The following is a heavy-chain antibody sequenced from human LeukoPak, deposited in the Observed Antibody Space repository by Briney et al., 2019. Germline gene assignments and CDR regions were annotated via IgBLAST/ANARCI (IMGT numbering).Heavy chain of an antibody. J-gene: IGHJ6*02. D-gene: IGHD3-22*01. Sequence: GGSLRLSCAASGFTVSSNYMSWVRQAPGKGLEWGSVIYSGGSTYYADSVKGRFTISRHNSKNTLYLQMNSLRAEDTAVYYCARDRTYDSSGYGMDVWGQGTTVTVSS. CDR1: GFTVSSNY. V-gene: IGHV3-53*04. CDR2: IYSGGST. CDR3: ARDRTYDSSGYGMDV.